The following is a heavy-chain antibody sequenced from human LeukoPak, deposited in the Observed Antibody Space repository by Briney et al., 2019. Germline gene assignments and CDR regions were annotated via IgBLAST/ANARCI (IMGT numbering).Heavy chain of an antibody. D-gene: IGHD2-21*01. Sequence: GESLRLSCTASGFRFGGYSIHWVRQAPGKGLEWLSYISVSGTIHADSVMGRVTVSRDNAKNSLYLQMNSLRAEDTAVYYCARIRGSTLAISYMDVWGKGTTVTVSS. CDR3: ARIRGSTLAISYMDV. V-gene: IGHV3-48*04. CDR1: GFRFGGYS. CDR2: ISVSGT. J-gene: IGHJ6*03.